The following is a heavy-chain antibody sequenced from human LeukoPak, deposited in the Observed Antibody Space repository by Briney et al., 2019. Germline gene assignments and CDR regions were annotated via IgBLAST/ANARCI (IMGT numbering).Heavy chain of an antibody. CDR2: IFNSGNT. Sequence: PSETLSLTCTVSDGSISSGDHFWSWIRQPPGKGLEWIGHIFNSGNTLYNPSLKSRIAISEDTAKNQYFLNLNSVTAADTAVYYCTRGRGYGYGIDYWGQGTLVTVSS. CDR1: DGSISSGDHF. J-gene: IGHJ4*02. CDR3: TRGRGYGYGIDY. V-gene: IGHV4-30-4*08. D-gene: IGHD5-18*01.